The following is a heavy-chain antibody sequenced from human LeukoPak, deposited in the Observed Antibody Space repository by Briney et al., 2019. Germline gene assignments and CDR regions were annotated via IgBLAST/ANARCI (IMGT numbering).Heavy chain of an antibody. J-gene: IGHJ5*01. CDR1: GYTFTSYG. D-gene: IGHD6-6*01. CDR3: ARVSGSIVARLAWFDS. Sequence: ASVKVSCKASGYTFTSYGISWVRQAPGQGLEWMGWISAYNGNTKYAQKVQGRVTMTTDTSTSTAYMELRSLRSDDTAVYYCARVSGSIVARLAWFDSWGQGTLVTVSS. CDR2: ISAYNGNT. V-gene: IGHV1-18*01.